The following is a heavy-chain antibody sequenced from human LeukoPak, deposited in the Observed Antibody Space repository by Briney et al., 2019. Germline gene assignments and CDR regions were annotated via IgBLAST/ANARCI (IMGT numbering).Heavy chain of an antibody. CDR1: GFTFSSYW. J-gene: IGHJ6*02. CDR2: IKQDGSEK. V-gene: IGHV3-7*01. Sequence: PGGSLRLSCAASGFTFSSYWMSWVRQAPGKGLEWVANIKQDGSEKYYVDSVKGRFTISRDNAKNSLYLKMNSLRAEDTAVYYCARLIVVVLTTRPYGMDVWGQGTTVTVSS. CDR3: ARLIVVVLTTRPYGMDV. D-gene: IGHD3-22*01.